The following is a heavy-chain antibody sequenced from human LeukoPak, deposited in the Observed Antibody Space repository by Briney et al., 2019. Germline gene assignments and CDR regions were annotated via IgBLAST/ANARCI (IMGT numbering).Heavy chain of an antibody. Sequence: PGRSLRLSCAASGFTFSSYAMHWVRQAPGKGLEWVAVISYDGSNKYYADSVKGRFAISRDNSKSTVYLQVNSLRGEDTAVFYCARDPLNRRWGSYYFDYWGQGTLVTVSS. D-gene: IGHD1-14*01. CDR2: ISYDGSNK. CDR3: ARDPLNRRWGSYYFDY. CDR1: GFTFSSYA. V-gene: IGHV3-30*09. J-gene: IGHJ4*02.